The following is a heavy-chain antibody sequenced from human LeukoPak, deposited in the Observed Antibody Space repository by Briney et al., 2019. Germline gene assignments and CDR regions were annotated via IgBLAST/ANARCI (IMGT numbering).Heavy chain of an antibody. V-gene: IGHV1-2*02. D-gene: IGHD2-2*01. J-gene: IGHJ4*02. CDR3: ARKGYCSSTSCSSLGY. CDR1: GYTFTGYY. CDR2: INPNSGGT. Sequence: ASVKVSCKAPGYTFTGYYMHWVRQAPGQGLEWMGWINPNSGGTNYAQKFQGRVTMTRDMSISTAYMELSRLRSDDTAVYYCARKGYCSSTSCSSLGYWGQGTLVTVSS.